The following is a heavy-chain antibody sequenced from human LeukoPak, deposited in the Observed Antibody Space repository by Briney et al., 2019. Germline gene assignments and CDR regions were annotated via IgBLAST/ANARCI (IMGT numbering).Heavy chain of an antibody. Sequence: SETLPLTCTVSGGSISSGSYYWSWIRQPAGKGLEWIGRIYTSGSTNYNPSLKSRVTISVDTSENQFSLKLRSVTAADTAVNYCARETHSSSWYGYYFDYWGQGTLVTVSS. V-gene: IGHV4-61*02. CDR3: ARETHSSSWYGYYFDY. CDR1: GGSISSGSYY. CDR2: IYTSGST. J-gene: IGHJ4*02. D-gene: IGHD6-13*01.